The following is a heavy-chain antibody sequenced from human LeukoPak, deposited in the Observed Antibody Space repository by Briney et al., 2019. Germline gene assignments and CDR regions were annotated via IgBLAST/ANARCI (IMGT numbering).Heavy chain of an antibody. Sequence: PSETLSLTCTVSGGSVSSGSYYWSWIRQPPGKGLEWIGYIYYSGSTNYNPSLKSRVTISVDTSKNQFSLKLSSVTAADTAVYYCARDRVVEDYGMDVWGQGTTVTVSS. D-gene: IGHD2-15*01. CDR1: GGSVSSGSYY. CDR2: IYYSGST. J-gene: IGHJ6*02. CDR3: ARDRVVEDYGMDV. V-gene: IGHV4-61*01.